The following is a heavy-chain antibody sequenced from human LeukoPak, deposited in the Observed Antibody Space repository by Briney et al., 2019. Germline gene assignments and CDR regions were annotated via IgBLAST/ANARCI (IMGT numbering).Heavy chain of an antibody. J-gene: IGHJ5*02. CDR2: FDPEDGET. V-gene: IGHV1-24*01. Sequence: ALVKVSCKVSGYTLTELSMHWVRQAPGKGLEWMGGFDPEDGETIYAQKFQGRVTMTEDTSTDTAYMELSSLRSEDTAVYYCAVVSLWFGEQGGWFDPWGQGTLVTVSS. CDR3: AVVSLWFGEQGGWFDP. D-gene: IGHD3-10*01. CDR1: GYTLTELS.